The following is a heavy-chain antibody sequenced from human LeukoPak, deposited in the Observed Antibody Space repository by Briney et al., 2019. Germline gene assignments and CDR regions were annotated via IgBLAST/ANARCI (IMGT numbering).Heavy chain of an antibody. CDR3: ARGGDSSGYYYSIDY. D-gene: IGHD3-22*01. Sequence: SETLSLTCTVSGYSISSGYYWSWIRQPADKGLEWIGRIYTSGSTNYNPSLKSRVTMSVDTSKNQFSLKLSSVTAADTAVYYCARGGDSSGYYYSIDYWGQGTLVTVSS. V-gene: IGHV4-4*07. J-gene: IGHJ4*02. CDR1: GYSISSGYY. CDR2: IYTSGST.